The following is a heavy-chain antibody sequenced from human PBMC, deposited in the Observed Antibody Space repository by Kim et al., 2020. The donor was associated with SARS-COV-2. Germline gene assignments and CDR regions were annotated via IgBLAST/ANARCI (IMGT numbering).Heavy chain of an antibody. J-gene: IGHJ4*02. CDR3: ARETSSGWYIEDYFDY. Sequence: GGSLRLFCAASGFTFSSYAMHWVRQAPGKGLEWVAVISYDGSNKYYADSVKGRFTISRDNSKNTLYLQMNSLRAEDTAVYYCARETSSGWYIEDYFDYWGQGTLVTVSS. CDR2: ISYDGSNK. CDR1: GFTFSSYA. D-gene: IGHD6-19*01. V-gene: IGHV3-30*04.